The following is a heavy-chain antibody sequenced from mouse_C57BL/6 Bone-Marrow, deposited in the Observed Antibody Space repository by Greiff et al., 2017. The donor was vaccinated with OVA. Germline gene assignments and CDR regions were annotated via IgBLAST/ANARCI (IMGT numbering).Heavy chain of an antibody. CDR1: GFTFSSYG. Sequence: EVKLVESGGDLGKPGGALKLSCAASGFTFSSYGMSWVRQTPDKRLEWVATISSGGSYTYYPDSVKGRFTISRDNAKNTLYLQMSSLKSEDTAMYYCARHYYGSSYYWGQGTTLTVSS. J-gene: IGHJ2*01. V-gene: IGHV5-6*02. D-gene: IGHD1-1*01. CDR3: ARHYYGSSYY. CDR2: ISSGGSYT.